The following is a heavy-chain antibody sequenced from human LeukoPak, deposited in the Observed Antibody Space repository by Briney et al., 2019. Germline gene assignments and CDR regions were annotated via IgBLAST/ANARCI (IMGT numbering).Heavy chain of an antibody. Sequence: ASVKVSCKASGYTFTGYYMHRVRQAPGQGLEWMGWINPNSGGTNYAQKFQGRVTMTRDTSISTAYMELSRLRSDDTAVYYCARGIVVVPAATDYWGQGTLVTVSS. J-gene: IGHJ4*02. D-gene: IGHD2-2*01. V-gene: IGHV1-2*02. CDR1: GYTFTGYY. CDR3: ARGIVVVPAATDY. CDR2: INPNSGGT.